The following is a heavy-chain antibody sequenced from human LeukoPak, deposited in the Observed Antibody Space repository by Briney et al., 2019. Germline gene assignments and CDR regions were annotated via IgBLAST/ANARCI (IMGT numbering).Heavy chain of an antibody. J-gene: IGHJ4*02. CDR3: AKDRYYYDSSAGLTPNY. CDR1: GFTVSSNY. CDR2: IYSGGST. Sequence: GGSLRLSCAASGFTVSSNYMSWVRQAPGKGLEWVSVIYSGGSTYYADSVKGRFTISRDNSKNTLYLQMNSLRAEDTAVYYCAKDRYYYDSSAGLTPNYWGQGTLVTVSS. D-gene: IGHD3-22*01. V-gene: IGHV3-53*05.